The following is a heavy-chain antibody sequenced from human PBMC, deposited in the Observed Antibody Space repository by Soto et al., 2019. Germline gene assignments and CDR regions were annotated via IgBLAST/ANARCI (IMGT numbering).Heavy chain of an antibody. CDR1: GYTFNGYY. J-gene: IGHJ6*02. V-gene: IGHV1-2*02. D-gene: IGHD3-10*01. CDR2: INPNSGAT. CDR3: ARCRRATTAWRYYDDVDV. Sequence: QVQLVQSGAEVKKPGASVKVSCKASGYTFNGYYIHWVRQAPGQGLEWVGWINPNSGATNNAQKFKGRVTMTRDTYIRTVYMELSRLTSDDTAVYYCARCRRATTAWRYYDDVDVWGQGTTATLCS.